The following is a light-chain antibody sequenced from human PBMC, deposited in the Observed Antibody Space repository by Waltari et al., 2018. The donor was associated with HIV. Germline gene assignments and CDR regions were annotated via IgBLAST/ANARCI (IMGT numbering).Light chain of an antibody. V-gene: IGLV2-14*01. CDR2: EVS. CDR3: SSYTSSSTLV. J-gene: IGLJ2*01. Sequence: QPALTQPAPVSASPGQSITISCTGTSSAVGGYNYVSWYQQHPGKAPKLMIYEVSNRPSGVSNRFSGSKSGNTASLTISGLQAEDEADYYCSSYTSSSTLVFGGGTKLTVL. CDR1: SSAVGGYNY.